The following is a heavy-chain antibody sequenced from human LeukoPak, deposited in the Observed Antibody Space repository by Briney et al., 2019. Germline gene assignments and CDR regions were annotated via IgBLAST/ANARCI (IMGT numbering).Heavy chain of an antibody. CDR1: GGSISSSSYY. Sequence: SETLSLTSTVSGGSISSSSYYWGWIRQPPGKGLEWIGSIYYSGSTYYNPSLKSRVTISVDTSKNQFSLKLSSVTAADTAVYYCATITIFGVVIISWGQGTLVTVSS. J-gene: IGHJ4*02. CDR3: ATITIFGVVIIS. D-gene: IGHD3-3*01. CDR2: IYYSGST. V-gene: IGHV4-39*07.